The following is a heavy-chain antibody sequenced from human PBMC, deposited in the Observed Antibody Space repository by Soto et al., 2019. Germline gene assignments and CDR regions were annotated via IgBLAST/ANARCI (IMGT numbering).Heavy chain of an antibody. J-gene: IGHJ4*02. CDR1: GFIFTNFW. V-gene: IGHV3-74*01. CDR2: IDTSGSST. Sequence: GESLKISCEASGFIFTNFWMHWVRQVPGKGLVWVSRIDTSGSSTSYADSVKGRFTISRDNAKNTVSLQMNSLRAEDTGVYYCAKDSWYFDLWGQGSLVTVPQ. D-gene: IGHD6-13*01. CDR3: AKDSWYFDL.